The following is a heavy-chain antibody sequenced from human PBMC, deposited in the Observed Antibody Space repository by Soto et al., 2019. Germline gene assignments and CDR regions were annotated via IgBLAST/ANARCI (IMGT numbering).Heavy chain of an antibody. J-gene: IGHJ4*02. CDR3: ARDHDILTGPFDY. CDR2: ISSSSTI. V-gene: IGHV3-48*01. Sequence: WVRQAPGKGLEWVSYISSSSTIYYADSVKGRFTISRDNAKNSLYLQMNSLRAEDTAVYYCARDHDILTGPFDYWGQGTLVTVS. D-gene: IGHD3-9*01.